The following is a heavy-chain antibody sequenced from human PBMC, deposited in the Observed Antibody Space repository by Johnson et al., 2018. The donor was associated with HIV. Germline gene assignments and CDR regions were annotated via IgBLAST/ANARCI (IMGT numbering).Heavy chain of an antibody. D-gene: IGHD2-21*01. J-gene: IGHJ3*02. CDR1: GFTFSSHW. CDR2: IKQDGSEK. V-gene: IGHV3-7*02. Sequence: VQLVESGGGVVQPGKSLRLSCVASGFTFSSHWMTWVRQAPGKGLEWVAYIKQDGSEKYYVDSVKGRFTISRDNSKNTLYLQMNSLTGEDTAIYYCAAGGGDCHPSHWGLCAFDIWGRGTMVTVSS. CDR3: AAGGGDCHPSHWGLCAFDI.